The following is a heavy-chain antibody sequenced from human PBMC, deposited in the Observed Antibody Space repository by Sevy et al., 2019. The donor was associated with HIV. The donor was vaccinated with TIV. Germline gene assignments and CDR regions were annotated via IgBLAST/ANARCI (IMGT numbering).Heavy chain of an antibody. Sequence: GGSLRLSCAASRFTFSDYYMSWIRQAPGKGLEWVSYISSGGTTMYYADSLKGRFTISRDNGKNSLYLQMNSLRAEDTAVYYCARVRYNYGSYYFDYWGQGTLVTVSS. V-gene: IGHV3-11*01. CDR1: RFTFSDYY. CDR3: ARVRYNYGSYYFDY. D-gene: IGHD1-1*01. J-gene: IGHJ4*02. CDR2: ISSGGTTM.